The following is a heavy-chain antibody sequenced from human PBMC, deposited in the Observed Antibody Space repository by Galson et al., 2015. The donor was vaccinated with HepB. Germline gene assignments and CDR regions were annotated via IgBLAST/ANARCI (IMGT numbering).Heavy chain of an antibody. V-gene: IGHV3-30*03. D-gene: IGHD3-10*01. CDR2: ISYDGSNK. J-gene: IGHJ6*02. CDR1: GFTFSSYG. Sequence: SLRLSCAASGFTFSSYGMHWVRQAPGKGLEWVAVISYDGSNKYYADSVKGRFTISRDNSKNTLYLQMNSLRAEDTAVYYCSPHGSGSYIYYGMDVVGQGTTVTASS. CDR3: SPHGSGSYIYYGMDV.